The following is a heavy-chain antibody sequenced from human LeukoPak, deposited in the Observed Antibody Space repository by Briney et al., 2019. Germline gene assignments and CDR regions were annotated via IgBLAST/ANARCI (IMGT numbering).Heavy chain of an antibody. CDR3: AGDEDRVAASGWFDP. J-gene: IGHJ5*02. V-gene: IGHV4-59*01. D-gene: IGHD2-15*01. CDR1: GGSISSYY. Sequence: SETLSLTCTVSGGSISSYYWSWIRQPPGKGLEWIGYIYYSGSTNYNPSLKSRVTISVDTSKNQFSLKLSSVTAADTAVYYCAGDEDRVAASGWFDPWGQGTLVTVSS. CDR2: IYYSGST.